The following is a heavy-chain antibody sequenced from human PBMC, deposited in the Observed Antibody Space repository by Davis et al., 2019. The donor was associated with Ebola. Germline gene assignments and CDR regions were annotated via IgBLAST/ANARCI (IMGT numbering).Heavy chain of an antibody. J-gene: IGHJ4*02. D-gene: IGHD3-22*01. CDR3: ARDVYDSSGYYLPSNY. CDR2: IKQDGSEK. V-gene: IGHV3-7*01. Sequence: GESLKISCAASGFTFSSYWMSWVRQAPGKGLEWVANIKQDGSEKYYVDSVKGRFTISRDNSKNTLYLQMNSLRAEDTAVYYCARDVYDSSGYYLPSNYWGQGTLVTVSS. CDR1: GFTFSSYW.